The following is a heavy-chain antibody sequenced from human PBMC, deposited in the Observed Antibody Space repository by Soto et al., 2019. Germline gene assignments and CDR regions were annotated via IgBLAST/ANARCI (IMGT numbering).Heavy chain of an antibody. Sequence: SETLSLTCTVSGISVSTSEYYWGWVRQPPGKGLDWIGNIYYSGCTFYNPSLRSRVTLSVDTSKNQFSLRLNSVTAADTAVYFCAGFVVPASRNSDFDYWGQGTLVTVSS. V-gene: IGHV4-39*01. J-gene: IGHJ4*02. CDR2: IYYSGCT. D-gene: IGHD2-15*01. CDR3: AGFVVPASRNSDFDY. CDR1: GISVSTSEYY.